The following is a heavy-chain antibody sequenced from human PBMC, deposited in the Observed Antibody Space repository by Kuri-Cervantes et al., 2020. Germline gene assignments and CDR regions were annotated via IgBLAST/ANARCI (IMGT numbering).Heavy chain of an antibody. J-gene: IGHJ4*02. CDR2: IYHSGST. D-gene: IGHD5-18*01. V-gene: IGHV4-38-2*01. CDR3: ARVALYGYSYGCDY. Sequence: GSLRLSCAVSGYSISSGYYWGWIRQPPGKGLEWIGSIYHSGSTYYNPSLKSRVTISVDTSKNQFSLKLSSVTAADTAVYYCARVALYGYSYGCDYWGQGTLVTVSS. CDR1: GYSISSGYY.